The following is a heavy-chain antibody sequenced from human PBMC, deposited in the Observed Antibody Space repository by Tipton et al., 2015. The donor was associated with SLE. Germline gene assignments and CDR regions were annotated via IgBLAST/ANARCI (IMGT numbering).Heavy chain of an antibody. Sequence: SLRLSCAASGFTFSDYGMHWVRQAPGKGLEWVSSISGSDGSTYYADSVKGRFTISRDNSKNTLYLQMNSLRAEDTAVYYCARRNSESGAFDMWGQGTLVTVSS. D-gene: IGHD3-10*01. V-gene: IGHV3-23*01. CDR2: ISGSDGST. CDR1: GFTFSDYG. CDR3: ARRNSESGAFDM. J-gene: IGHJ3*02.